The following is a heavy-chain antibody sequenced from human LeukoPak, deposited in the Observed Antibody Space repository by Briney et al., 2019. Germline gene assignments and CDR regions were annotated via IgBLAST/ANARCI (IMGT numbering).Heavy chain of an antibody. CDR2: ISYDGSNK. CDR1: GFTFSSHG. J-gene: IGHJ4*02. CDR3: AKFSDGSGSYYPLSDY. V-gene: IGHV3-30*18. Sequence: GSLRLSCAASGFTFSSHGMHWVRQAPGKGLEWVAVISYDGSNKYYADSVKGRFTISRDNSKNTLYLQMNSLRAEDTAVYYCAKFSDGSGSYYPLSDYWGQGTLVTVSS. D-gene: IGHD3-10*01.